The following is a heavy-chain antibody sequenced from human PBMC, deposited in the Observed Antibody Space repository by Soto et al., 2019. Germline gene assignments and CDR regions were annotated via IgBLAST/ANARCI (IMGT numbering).Heavy chain of an antibody. J-gene: IGHJ4*02. Sequence: QVQLVESGGGVVQPGRSLRLSCAASGFTFSSYGMHWVRQAPGKGLEWVAVIWYDGSNKYYADSVKGRFTISRDNSKNTLYVQMNSLIAEDTAVYYFARDQEDTAMVFDYLGQGTLVTVSS. CDR1: GFTFSSYG. CDR3: ARDQEDTAMVFDY. V-gene: IGHV3-33*01. D-gene: IGHD5-18*01. CDR2: IWYDGSNK.